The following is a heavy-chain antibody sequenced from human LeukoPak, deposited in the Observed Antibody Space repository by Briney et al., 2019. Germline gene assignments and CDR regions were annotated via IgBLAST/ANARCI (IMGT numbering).Heavy chain of an antibody. V-gene: IGHV3-74*01. D-gene: IGHD5-18*01. CDR2: INSDGSST. J-gene: IGHJ4*02. CDR1: GFTFSSYW. Sequence: GGSLRLSCAASGFTFSSYWMHWVRQAPGKGLVWVSHINSDGSSTSYADSVKGRFTISRDNAKNTLYLQMNSLRAEDTAVYYCARDLITPTAMVTGGFDYWGQGTLVTVSS. CDR3: ARDLITPTAMVTGGFDY.